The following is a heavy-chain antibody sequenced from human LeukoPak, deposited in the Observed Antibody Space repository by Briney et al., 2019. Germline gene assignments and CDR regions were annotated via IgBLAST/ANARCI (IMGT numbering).Heavy chain of an antibody. V-gene: IGHV1-69*13. CDR3: AREGPLSIAAAVLDY. D-gene: IGHD6-13*01. Sequence: SVKVSCKASGGTFISYAISWVRQAPGQGLEWMGGIIPIFGTANYAQKFQGRVTITADESTSTAYMELSSLRSEDTAVSYCAREGPLSIAAAVLDYWGQGTLVTVSS. CDR2: IIPIFGTA. CDR1: GGTFISYA. J-gene: IGHJ4*02.